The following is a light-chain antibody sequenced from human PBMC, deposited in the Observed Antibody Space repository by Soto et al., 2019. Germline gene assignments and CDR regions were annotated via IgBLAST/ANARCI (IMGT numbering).Light chain of an antibody. CDR3: QQYGSSPRT. Sequence: EIVFTHSPGXLXFSXWXXXSLACXXSQSVSSSYLAWYQQKPGQAPRLLIYGASSRATGIPDRFSGSGSGTDFTLTISRLEPEDFAVYYCQQYGSSPRTFGQGTKVDIK. V-gene: IGKV3-20*01. CDR2: GAS. CDR1: QSVSSSY. J-gene: IGKJ1*01.